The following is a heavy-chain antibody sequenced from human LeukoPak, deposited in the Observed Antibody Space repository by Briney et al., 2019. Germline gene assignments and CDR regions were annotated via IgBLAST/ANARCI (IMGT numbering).Heavy chain of an antibody. CDR1: GYTFTSYY. D-gene: IGHD2-15*01. Sequence: SVRISCKPSGYTFTSYYMHWVRPAPGQGLEWMGTFNPSENSSSKGREFKGRVTLTSDTSTSTVYMELSSLSSEDTAVYYCATSAFEYWGQGTLV. CDR2: FNPSENSS. CDR3: ATSAFEY. V-gene: IGHV1-46*01. J-gene: IGHJ4*02.